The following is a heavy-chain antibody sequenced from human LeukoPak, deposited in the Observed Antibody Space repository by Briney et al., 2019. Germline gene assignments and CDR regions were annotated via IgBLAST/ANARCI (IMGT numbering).Heavy chain of an antibody. Sequence: LRLSCAASGFTFSDYYMTWIRQPPGKGLEWIASMYSSGTTYYNPSLKSRVTISVDTSKNQFSLKLSSVTAADTAVYYCARGPPDCSSTSCYAFDAFDIWGQGTMVTVSS. V-gene: IGHV4-38-2*01. CDR3: ARGPPDCSSTSCYAFDAFDI. J-gene: IGHJ3*02. CDR1: GFTFSDYY. D-gene: IGHD2-2*01. CDR2: MYSSGTT.